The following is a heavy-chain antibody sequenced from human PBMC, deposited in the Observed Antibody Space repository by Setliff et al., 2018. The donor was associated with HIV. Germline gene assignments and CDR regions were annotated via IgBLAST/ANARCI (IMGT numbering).Heavy chain of an antibody. CDR3: ANMGGRYVGYFES. V-gene: IGHV4-59*01. CDR2: ISYTGNT. Sequence: PSETLSLTCTVSGVSISYDHWSWIRQPPGKGLEWIGYISYTGNTNYDPSLASRVTMSIDTSKMQFSLKLTSVSAADTAVYYCANMGGRYVGYFESWGQGTLVTVSS. CDR1: GVSISYDH. J-gene: IGHJ4*02. D-gene: IGHD3-16*01.